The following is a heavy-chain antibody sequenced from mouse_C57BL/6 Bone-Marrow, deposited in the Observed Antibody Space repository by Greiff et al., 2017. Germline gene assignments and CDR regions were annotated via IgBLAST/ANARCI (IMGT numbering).Heavy chain of an antibody. Sequence: VQLKESGGDLVKPGGSLKLSCAASGFTFSSYGMSWVRQTPDKRLEWVATISTGGSYTYYPDSVKGRYTISRDNAKNTLYLQMSSLKSEGTAMYYCARLDDYDRGVYYAMDYWGQGTSVTVSS. CDR1: GFTFSSYG. CDR3: ARLDDYDRGVYYAMDY. J-gene: IGHJ4*01. V-gene: IGHV5-6*01. CDR2: ISTGGSYT. D-gene: IGHD2-4*01.